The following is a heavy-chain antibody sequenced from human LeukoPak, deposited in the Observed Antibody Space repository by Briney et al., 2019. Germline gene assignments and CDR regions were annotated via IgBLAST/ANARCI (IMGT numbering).Heavy chain of an antibody. CDR3: ASKSGCHNDY. Sequence: ASVKVSCKASGYTFTGYYMHWARQAPGQGLEWMAWINPNSGGTNSAQKFQGRVTTTRDTSISTAYMEQSRLRSDDTGVYYCASKSGCHNDYGGQGPLVTVSS. V-gene: IGHV1-2*02. CDR1: GYTFTGYY. D-gene: IGHD3-10*01. CDR2: INPNSGGT. J-gene: IGHJ4*02.